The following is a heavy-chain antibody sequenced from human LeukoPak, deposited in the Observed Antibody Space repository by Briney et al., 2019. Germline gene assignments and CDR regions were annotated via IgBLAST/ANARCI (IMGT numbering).Heavy chain of an antibody. J-gene: IGHJ3*02. CDR3: ATSIRPDAFDI. Sequence: SETLSLTCTVSGGSISSDYWSWIRQPLGKGLEWVGYIYHSGSTNYNSSLKSRVTISEDTSKKQFSLRLSSVTAADTAVYYCATSIRPDAFDIWGQGTMVTVSS. V-gene: IGHV4-59*08. CDR2: IYHSGST. CDR1: GGSISSDY. D-gene: IGHD2/OR15-2a*01.